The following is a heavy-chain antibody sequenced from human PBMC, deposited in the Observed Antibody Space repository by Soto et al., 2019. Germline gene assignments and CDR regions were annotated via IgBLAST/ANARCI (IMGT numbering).Heavy chain of an antibody. J-gene: IGHJ6*03. CDR2: ISGSGGST. Sequence: PGGSLRLSCAASGFTFSSYAMSWVRQAPGKGLEWVSAISGSGGSTYYADSVKGRFTISRDNSKNTLYLQMNSLRAEDTAVYYCAKDRPVLGCSGGSCYSGAFYYYYYMDVWGKGTTVTVSS. CDR1: GFTFSSYA. V-gene: IGHV3-23*01. D-gene: IGHD2-15*01. CDR3: AKDRPVLGCSGGSCYSGAFYYYYYMDV.